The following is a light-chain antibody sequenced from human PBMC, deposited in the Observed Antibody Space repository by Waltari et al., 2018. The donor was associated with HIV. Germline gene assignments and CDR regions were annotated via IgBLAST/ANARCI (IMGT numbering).Light chain of an antibody. CDR2: SAS. Sequence: EILMTQSPDTLSVSPGETATLACRASQGVNIKLAWYQQKPGQAPRLLIDSASTRATGIPARFSGSGSGTEFTLTITSLQSEDVTIYYCQQYNNWPYTFGQGTKLEI. CDR3: QQYNNWPYT. J-gene: IGKJ2*01. CDR1: QGVNIK. V-gene: IGKV3-15*01.